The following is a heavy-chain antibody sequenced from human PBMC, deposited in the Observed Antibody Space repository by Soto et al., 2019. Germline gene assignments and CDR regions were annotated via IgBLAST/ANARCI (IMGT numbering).Heavy chain of an antibody. D-gene: IGHD6-6*01. CDR2: IYYSGST. CDR3: AREVGEVDYSSSSDAFDI. Sequence: SDTLSLTCTVSGGSISSYYWSWIRQPPGKGLEWIGYIYYSGSTNYNPSLKSRVTISVDTSKNQFSLNLDSVTAADTAVYYCAREVGEVDYSSSSDAFDIWGQGTMVTVSS. V-gene: IGHV4-59*12. CDR1: GGSISSYY. J-gene: IGHJ3*02.